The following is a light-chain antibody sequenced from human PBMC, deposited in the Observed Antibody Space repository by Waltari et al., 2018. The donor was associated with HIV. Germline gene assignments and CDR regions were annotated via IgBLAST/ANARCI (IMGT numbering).Light chain of an antibody. V-gene: IGKV3-20*01. Sequence: DIVLTQSPGTLSLSPGERATIFCRASQSVRNNYLAWYFQKPGQAPRLLIYGASRRATGIPDRFSGSGSGRDFTLSIKRLEPEDFAVYYCQQYGASRTFGQGTKVEIK. CDR1: QSVRNNY. J-gene: IGKJ1*01. CDR2: GAS. CDR3: QQYGASRT.